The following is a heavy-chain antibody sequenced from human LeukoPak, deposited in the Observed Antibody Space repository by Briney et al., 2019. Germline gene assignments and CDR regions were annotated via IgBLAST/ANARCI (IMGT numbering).Heavy chain of an antibody. D-gene: IGHD3-16*01. V-gene: IGHV3-7*04. Sequence: GGSLRLSCSGSGFTFVSYGMGWVRQAPTKGLEWVANIKYDGSDKRYVDSVKGRFTVSRDNANNSLYLQMNSLRAEDTAVYYCVRGGGSFDSWGQGTLVTVSS. CDR3: VRGGGSFDS. CDR2: IKYDGSDK. CDR1: GFTFVSYG. J-gene: IGHJ4*02.